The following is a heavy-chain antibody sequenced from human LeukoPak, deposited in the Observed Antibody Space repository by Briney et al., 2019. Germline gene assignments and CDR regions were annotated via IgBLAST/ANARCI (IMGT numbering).Heavy chain of an antibody. CDR2: IAHDGGNK. CDR1: EFTFSSYA. D-gene: IGHD2-2*02. CDR3: ARGEYLDS. Sequence: GGSPRLSCAASEFTFSSYAMHWVRQSPGKGLEWVAVIAHDGGNKYYADSVKGRFTISRDNSKNTLYLQMNSLSTEDTAVYYCARGEYLDSWGQGTLVTVSS. V-gene: IGHV3-30*04. J-gene: IGHJ5*01.